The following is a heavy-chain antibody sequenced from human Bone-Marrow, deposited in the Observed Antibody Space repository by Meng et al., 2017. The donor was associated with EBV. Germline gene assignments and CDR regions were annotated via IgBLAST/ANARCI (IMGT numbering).Heavy chain of an antibody. CDR1: GGSISTGDYS. V-gene: IGHV4-30-2*01. CDR2: IYHSGIT. D-gene: IGHD2-21*02. J-gene: IGHJ1*01. CDR3: ARGRGGDFLGYFHH. Sequence: QLQLQESGSGLVKPSXXLSLTCXVSGGSISTGDYSWSWIRQPPGKGLEWVGYIYHSGITYYNPSLKSRVTISVDRSKNLFSLKLSSVTAADTAVYYCARGRGGDFLGYFHHWGQGTLVTVSS.